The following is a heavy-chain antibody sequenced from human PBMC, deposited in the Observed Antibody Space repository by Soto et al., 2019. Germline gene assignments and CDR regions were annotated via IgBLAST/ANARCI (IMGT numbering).Heavy chain of an antibody. Sequence: EVQLVESGGGLVKPGGSLRLSCAASGFTFSSYSMNWVRQAPGKGLEWVSSISSSSSYIYYADSVKGRVTISTDNAKNSLYLPTNTRRAEDRAGLYFARLTSYDSSGYYCHWGQATVVTVSS. J-gene: IGHJ4*02. CDR3: ARLTSYDSSGYYCH. CDR2: ISSSSSYI. CDR1: GFTFSSYS. D-gene: IGHD3-22*01. V-gene: IGHV3-21*01.